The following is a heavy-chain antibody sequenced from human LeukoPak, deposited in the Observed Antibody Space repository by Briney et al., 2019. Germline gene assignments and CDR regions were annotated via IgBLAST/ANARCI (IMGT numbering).Heavy chain of an antibody. CDR2: IKQDGSEK. J-gene: IGHJ6*02. D-gene: IGHD3-16*01. CDR1: GFSFSSYW. CDR3: ARGGGLDV. V-gene: IGHV3-7*03. Sequence: GGSLRLSCAASGFSFSSYWMSWVRQAPGKGLEWVANIKQDGSEKYYVDSVKGRFTISRDNAKNSLFLQMNSLRAEDTAVYFCARGGGLDVWGQGATVTVSS.